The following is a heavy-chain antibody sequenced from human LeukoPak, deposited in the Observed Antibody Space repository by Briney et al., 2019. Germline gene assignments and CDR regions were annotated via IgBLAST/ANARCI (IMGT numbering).Heavy chain of an antibody. Sequence: SETLSLTCAVYGGSFSGYYWSWIRQPPGKGLEWIGEINHSGSTNYNPSLKSRVTISVDTSKNQFSLKLSSVTAADTAVYYCARRIVGATRRDFDYWGQGILVTVSS. CDR3: ARRIVGATRRDFDY. CDR1: GGSFSGYY. CDR2: INHSGST. D-gene: IGHD1-26*01. J-gene: IGHJ4*02. V-gene: IGHV4-34*01.